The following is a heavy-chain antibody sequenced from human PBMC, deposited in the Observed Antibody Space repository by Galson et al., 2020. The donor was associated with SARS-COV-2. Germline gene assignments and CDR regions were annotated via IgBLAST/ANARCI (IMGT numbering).Heavy chain of an antibody. CDR3: ARTPGSYFDY. CDR1: GFTLSSYA. CDR2: ISYDGSNK. J-gene: IGHJ4*02. Sequence: TGGSLRLSCAASGFTLSSYAMHWVRQAPGKGLEWVAVISYDGSNKYYADSVKGRFTISRDNSKNTLYLQMNSLRAEDTAVYYCARTPGSYFDYWGQGTLVTVSS. D-gene: IGHD1-26*01. V-gene: IGHV3-30-3*01.